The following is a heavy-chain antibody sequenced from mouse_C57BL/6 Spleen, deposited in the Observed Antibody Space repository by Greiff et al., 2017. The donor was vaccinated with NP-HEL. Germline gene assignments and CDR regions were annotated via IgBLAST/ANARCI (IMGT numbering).Heavy chain of an antibody. J-gene: IGHJ1*03. CDR1: GYSFTGYY. Sequence: EVQLQQSGPELVKPGASVKISCKASGYSFTGYYMNWVKQSPEKSLEWIGEINPSTGGTTYNQKFKAKATLTVDKSSSTAYMQLKSLTSEDSAVYYCARSIYYGSSYGYFDVWGTGTTVTVSS. D-gene: IGHD1-1*01. CDR3: ARSIYYGSSYGYFDV. CDR2: INPSTGGT. V-gene: IGHV1-42*01.